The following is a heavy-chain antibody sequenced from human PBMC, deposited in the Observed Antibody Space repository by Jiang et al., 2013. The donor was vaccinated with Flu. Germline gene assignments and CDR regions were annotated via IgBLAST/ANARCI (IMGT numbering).Heavy chain of an antibody. J-gene: IGHJ4*02. V-gene: IGHV1-2*02. D-gene: IGHD5-18*01. Sequence: SGAEVKKPGASVKVSCRASGYTFTGYYMHWVRQAPGQGLEWMGWINPNSGGTNYAQKFQGRVTMTRDTSISTAYMELSRLSSDDTAVYYCARVRDTTMVPFDNWGQGTLVTVSP. CDR3: ARVRDTTMVPFDN. CDR2: INPNSGGT. CDR1: GYTFTGYY.